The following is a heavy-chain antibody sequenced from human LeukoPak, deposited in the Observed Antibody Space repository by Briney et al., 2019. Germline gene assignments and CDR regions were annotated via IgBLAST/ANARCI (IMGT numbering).Heavy chain of an antibody. D-gene: IGHD2-15*01. Sequence: SETLSLTCTVSGGSISSYYWGWIRQPPGKGLEWIGYIYYSGSTNYNPSLKSQVTISVDTSKNQFSLKLSSVTATDTAVYYCGRHSSFSPPDYWGQGTLVTVSS. J-gene: IGHJ4*02. CDR2: IYYSGST. CDR3: GRHSSFSPPDY. V-gene: IGHV4-59*08. CDR1: GGSISSYY.